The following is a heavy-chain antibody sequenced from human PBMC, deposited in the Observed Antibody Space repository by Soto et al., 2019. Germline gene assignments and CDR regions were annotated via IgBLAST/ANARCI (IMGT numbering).Heavy chain of an antibody. J-gene: IGHJ5*01. CDR2: VHISGHS. CDR1: GGSVRAPDW. V-gene: IGHV4-4*02. Sequence: WETLSLTCTLSGGSVRAPDWWNWVRQSPDKGLEWIAEVHISGHSNYNPSLRSRVSVSIDSSKNQFYLNLNSVTAADTAIYYCARVRQGCSANNCYFDPWGQGTQVTVSS. D-gene: IGHD1-1*01. CDR3: ARVRQGCSANNCYFDP.